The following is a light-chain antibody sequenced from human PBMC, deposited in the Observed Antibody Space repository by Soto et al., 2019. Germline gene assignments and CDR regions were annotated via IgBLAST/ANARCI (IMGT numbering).Light chain of an antibody. CDR1: GSDVGRYNY. J-gene: IGLJ3*02. V-gene: IGLV2-14*01. CDR3: TSYTTSSTWV. CDR2: HVR. Sequence: QSALTQPASVSGSPGQSITISCTGTGSDVGRYNYVSWYQQYPGKVHKLMIYHVRNRSSGVPICFSGSKSGDTASLTISGRQEEDEAYYYCTSYTTSSTWVFGGGTKVTVL.